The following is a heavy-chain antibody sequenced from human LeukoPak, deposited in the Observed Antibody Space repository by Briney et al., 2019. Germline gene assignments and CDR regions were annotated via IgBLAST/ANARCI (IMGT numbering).Heavy chain of an antibody. CDR1: GFTVSSNY. D-gene: IGHD3-3*01. CDR3: ARGTIFGVVTTFDS. CDR2: MYSGGGT. V-gene: IGHV3-53*01. Sequence: GGSLRLSCAASGFTVSSNYMSWVRQATGKGLEWVSVMYSGGGTYYADSVKGRFTISRDNSKNTLYLQMNSLKTEDTAVYYCARGTIFGVVTTFDSWGQGTLVTVSS. J-gene: IGHJ4*02.